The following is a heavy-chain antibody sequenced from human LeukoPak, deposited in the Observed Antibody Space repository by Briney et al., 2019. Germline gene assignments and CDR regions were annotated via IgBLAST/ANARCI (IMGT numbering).Heavy chain of an antibody. Sequence: SETLSLTCTVSGGSVSSYHWSWIRQTPEKGLEWIGYMSYSGRTDYGPSLKSRVTMSVDTSKNQFSLKMSYVTAADTGVYYCARGYCRDDICQVFPYWGQGTLVTVSS. CDR2: MSYSGRT. D-gene: IGHD2-21*02. V-gene: IGHV4-59*02. J-gene: IGHJ4*02. CDR1: GGSVSSYH. CDR3: ARGYCRDDICQVFPY.